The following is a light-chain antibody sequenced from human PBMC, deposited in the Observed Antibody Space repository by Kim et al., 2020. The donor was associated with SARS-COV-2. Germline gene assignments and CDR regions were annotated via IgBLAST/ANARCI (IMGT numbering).Light chain of an antibody. CDR2: GKN. Sequence: SSELTQDPAVSVALGKTVRITCQGDSLRSYYASWYQQKPGQAPVLVIYGKNNRPSGIPDRFSGSSSGNTASLTITGAQAEDEADYYCNSRDSSGNPYVVFGGGTQLTVL. CDR1: SLRSYY. V-gene: IGLV3-19*01. CDR3: NSRDSSGNPYVV. J-gene: IGLJ2*01.